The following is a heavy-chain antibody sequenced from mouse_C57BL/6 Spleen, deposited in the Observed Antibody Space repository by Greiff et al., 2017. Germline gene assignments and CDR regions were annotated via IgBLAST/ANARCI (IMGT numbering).Heavy chain of an antibody. Sequence: VQLQQSGPELVKPGASVKISCKASGYTFTDYYMNWVKQSHGKSLEWIGDINPNNGGTSYNQKFKGKATLTVDKSSSTAYMELRSLTSEDSAVYYCARSYYYYGSSPFAYWGQGTLVTVSA. CDR1: GYTFTDYY. CDR3: ARSYYYYGSSPFAY. V-gene: IGHV1-26*01. CDR2: INPNNGGT. D-gene: IGHD1-1*01. J-gene: IGHJ3*01.